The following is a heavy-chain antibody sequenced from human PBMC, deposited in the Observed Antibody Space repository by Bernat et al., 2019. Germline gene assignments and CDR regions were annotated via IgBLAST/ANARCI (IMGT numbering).Heavy chain of an antibody. D-gene: IGHD3-22*01. CDR3: ARTLADTYDSTGHPNWFDP. Sequence: QVQLQESGPGLVKPSETLSLTCTVSGDAITSYYWSWIRQPPGKGLEWIGYIYYSGSTNYNPSLKSRVTISVDLSKNQFSLKLSSVTAADTAVYYCARTLADTYDSTGHPNWFDPWGQGTLVTVSS. CDR2: IYYSGST. CDR1: GDAITSYY. V-gene: IGHV4-59*08. J-gene: IGHJ5*02.